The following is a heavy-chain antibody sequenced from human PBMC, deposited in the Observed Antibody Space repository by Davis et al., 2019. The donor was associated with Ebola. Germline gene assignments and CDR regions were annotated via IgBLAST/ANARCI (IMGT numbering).Heavy chain of an antibody. Sequence: GESLKISCATSGFTFKDYAMTWVRQAPGKGLEWVSGLGVSEGSTTYADSVKGRFTISRDNSKNIVYLQMSGLRVDDTAVYFCAKNLSRLGTLDYWGQGALVTVSP. D-gene: IGHD1-26*01. CDR1: GFTFKDYA. CDR3: AKNLSRLGTLDY. CDR2: LGVSEGST. J-gene: IGHJ4*02. V-gene: IGHV3-23*01.